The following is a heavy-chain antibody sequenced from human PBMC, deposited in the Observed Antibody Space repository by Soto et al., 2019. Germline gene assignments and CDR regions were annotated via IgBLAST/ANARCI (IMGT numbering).Heavy chain of an antibody. J-gene: IGHJ4*02. Sequence: HPGGSLRLSCAASGFTFSSYAMSWVRQAPGKGLEWVSAISGSGGSTYYADSVKGRFTISRDNSKNTLYLQMNSLRAEDTAVYYCAKDGFSYCSSTSCYLGNWGQGTLVTVSS. D-gene: IGHD2-2*01. V-gene: IGHV3-23*01. CDR1: GFTFSSYA. CDR2: ISGSGGST. CDR3: AKDGFSYCSSTSCYLGN.